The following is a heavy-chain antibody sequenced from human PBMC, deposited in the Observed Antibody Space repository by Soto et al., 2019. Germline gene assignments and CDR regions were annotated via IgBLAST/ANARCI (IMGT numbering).Heavy chain of an antibody. Sequence: GGSLRLSCAASGFTFSSYGMHWVRQSPGKGLEWVAVIWYDGSNKYYADSVKGRFTISRDNSKNTLYLQMNSLRAEDTAVYYCARDERNYYYYYGMDVWGQGTTVTVSS. CDR2: IWYDGSNK. J-gene: IGHJ6*02. CDR3: ARDERNYYYYYGMDV. CDR1: GFTFSSYG. V-gene: IGHV3-33*01.